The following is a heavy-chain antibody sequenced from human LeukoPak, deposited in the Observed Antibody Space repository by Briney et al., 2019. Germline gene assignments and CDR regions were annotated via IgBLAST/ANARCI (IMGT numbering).Heavy chain of an antibody. CDR1: GGSISSYY. J-gene: IGHJ4*02. CDR2: IYTSGST. CDR3: ARQPTPGSAYYFDY. Sequence: SETLSLTCTASGGSISSYYWSWIRQPPGKGLEWIGYIYTSGSTNYNPSLKSRVTISVDTSKNQFSLKLSSVTAADTAVYYCARQPTPGSAYYFDYWGQGTLVTVSS. V-gene: IGHV4-4*09. D-gene: IGHD3-10*01.